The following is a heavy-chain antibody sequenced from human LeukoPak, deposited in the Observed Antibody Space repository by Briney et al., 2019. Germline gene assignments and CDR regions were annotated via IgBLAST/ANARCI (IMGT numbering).Heavy chain of an antibody. CDR1: GFTFSSYS. V-gene: IGHV3-21*01. CDR2: ISSSSSYI. Sequence: GGSLRLSCAASGFTFSSYSMNWVRQAPGKGLEWVSSISSSSSYIYYADSVKGRFTISRDNAKSSLYLQMNSLRAEDTAVYYCARDGPEYGSGPTGYWGQGTLVTVSS. J-gene: IGHJ4*02. D-gene: IGHD3-10*01. CDR3: ARDGPEYGSGPTGY.